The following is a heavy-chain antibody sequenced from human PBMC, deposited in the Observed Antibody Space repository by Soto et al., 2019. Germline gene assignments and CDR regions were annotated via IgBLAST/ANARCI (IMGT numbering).Heavy chain of an antibody. Sequence: LRLSCAASGFTFSSFGMHWVRQVPGKGLEWVAFISNIGSNEYYADSVKDRFTISRDNSKNTLYLQMTSLIPGDTAVYYCAKDYGSGTYLFDYCGQGTVVTVSS. CDR3: AKDYGSGTYLFDY. J-gene: IGHJ4*02. CDR1: GFTFSSFG. CDR2: ISNIGSNE. V-gene: IGHV3-30*18. D-gene: IGHD3-10*01.